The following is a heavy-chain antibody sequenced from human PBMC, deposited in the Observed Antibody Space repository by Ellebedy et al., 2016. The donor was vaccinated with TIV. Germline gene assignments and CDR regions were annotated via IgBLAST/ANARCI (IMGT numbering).Heavy chain of an antibody. CDR1: EYTFSDHW. D-gene: IGHD2-2*01. V-gene: IGHV5-51*01. CDR2: IRPADSDT. CDR3: ARQVYATNPFYYYFYYMDV. J-gene: IGHJ6*03. Sequence: GESLKISCQASEYTFSDHWIAWMRQKPGKGLEYMGVIRPADSDTRYSPPFQGHVTLSADKSISTAYLQLDTLRASDTAVYFCARQVYATNPFYYYFYYMDVWGRGTTITVSS.